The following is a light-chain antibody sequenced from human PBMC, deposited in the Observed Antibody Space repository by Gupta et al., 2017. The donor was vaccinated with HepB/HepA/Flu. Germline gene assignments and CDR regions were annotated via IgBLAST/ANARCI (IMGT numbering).Light chain of an antibody. CDR1: QSPLYSDGNTY. CDR3: MQCRYWAVT. J-gene: IGKJ1*01. Sequence: DVVMTQSPLSLPVTIGQPASISCRSSQSPLYSDGNTYLSWFQQRPGQSPRRLIYKCSNRDSGVPDRFSGSASGADFTLKISMVDAEDVRVYYCMQCRYWAVTFGQGTKVEIK. V-gene: IGKV2-30*01. CDR2: KCS.